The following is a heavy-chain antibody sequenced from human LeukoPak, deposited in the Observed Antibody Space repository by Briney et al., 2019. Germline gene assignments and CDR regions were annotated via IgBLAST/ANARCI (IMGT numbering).Heavy chain of an antibody. D-gene: IGHD5-18*01. CDR2: IYSGGST. J-gene: IGHJ6*03. V-gene: IGHV3-66*01. Sequence: PGGSLRLSCAVSGITFSNAWMNWVRQAPGKGLEWVSVIYSGGSTYYADSVKGRFTISRDNSKNTLYLQMNSLRAEDTAVYYCARVRAMVTRYYYYYMDVWGKGTTVTISS. CDR1: GITFSNAW. CDR3: ARVRAMVTRYYYYYMDV.